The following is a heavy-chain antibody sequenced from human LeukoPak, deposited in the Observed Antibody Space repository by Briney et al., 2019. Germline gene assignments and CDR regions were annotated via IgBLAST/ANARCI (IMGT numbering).Heavy chain of an antibody. J-gene: IGHJ4*02. CDR2: IIPIFGTA. Sequence: AASVKVSCKASGGTFSSYAISWVRQAPGQGLEWMGGIIPIFGTANYAQKFQGRVTITTDESTSTAYMELSSLRSEDTAVYYCATEYSSSSYFDYWGQGTLVTVSS. CDR3: ATEYSSSSYFDY. V-gene: IGHV1-69*05. CDR1: GGTFSSYA. D-gene: IGHD6-6*01.